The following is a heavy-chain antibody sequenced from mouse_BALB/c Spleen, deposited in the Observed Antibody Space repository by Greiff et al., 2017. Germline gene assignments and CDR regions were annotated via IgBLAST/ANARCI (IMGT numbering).Heavy chain of an antibody. CDR3: ARHYLYYFDY. J-gene: IGHJ2*01. D-gene: IGHD5-1*01. Sequence: EVHLVESGGGLVKPGGSLKLSCAASGFAFSSYDMSWVRQTPEKRLEWVAYISSGGGSTYYPDTVKGRFTISRDNAKNTLYLQMSSLKSEDTAMYYCARHYLYYFDYWGQGTTLTVSS. CDR1: GFAFSSYD. V-gene: IGHV5-12-1*01. CDR2: ISSGGGST.